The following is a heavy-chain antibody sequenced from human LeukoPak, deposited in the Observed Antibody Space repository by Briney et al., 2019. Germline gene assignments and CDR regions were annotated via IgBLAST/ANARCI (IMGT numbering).Heavy chain of an antibody. CDR2: MKGNSGNT. D-gene: IGHD3-10*01. Sequence: ASVKDSCQASGYIYTGYDSNWVRPATGRGLAWMGWMKGNSGNTGYAQKFQGRVTMTRDTSISTAYVELSSLRSDDTAVYFCTKGSASGTYGDYWGQGPLVTVSA. V-gene: IGHV1-8*01. J-gene: IGHJ4*02. CDR3: TKGSASGTYGDY. CDR1: GYIYTGYD.